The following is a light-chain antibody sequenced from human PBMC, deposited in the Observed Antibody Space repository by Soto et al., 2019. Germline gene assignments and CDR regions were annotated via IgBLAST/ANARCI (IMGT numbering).Light chain of an antibody. V-gene: IGKV1-39*01. CDR1: QSIGKH. Sequence: DIQMTQSPSFLSASVGDSVTITCRASQSIGKHLNWYQQKPWKAPRFLIYGASTLQSGVPSRFTGSGSGTEFTLTVNSFYPEDFATYYCHQCYSSHKSFGKGARGEIK. J-gene: IGKJ5*01. CDR2: GAS. CDR3: HQCYSSHKS.